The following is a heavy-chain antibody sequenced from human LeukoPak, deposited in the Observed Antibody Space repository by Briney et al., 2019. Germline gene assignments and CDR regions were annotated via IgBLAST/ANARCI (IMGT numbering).Heavy chain of an antibody. CDR3: ARHRWRYPASWFDP. V-gene: IGHV4-61*08. CDR2: IYYSGST. CDR1: GGSISSGGYY. D-gene: IGHD2-15*01. J-gene: IGHJ5*02. Sequence: SETLSLTCTVSGGSISSGGYYWSWIRQHPGKGLEWIGYIYYSGSTNYNPSLKSRVTISVDTSKNQFSLKLSSVTAADTAVYYCARHRWRYPASWFDPWGQGTLVTVSS.